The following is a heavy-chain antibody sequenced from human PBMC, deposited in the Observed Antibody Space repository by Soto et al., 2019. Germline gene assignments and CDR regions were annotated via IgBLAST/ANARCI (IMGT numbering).Heavy chain of an antibody. V-gene: IGHV3-23*01. CDR2: ISGSGGST. CDR1: GFTFSSYA. J-gene: IGHJ4*02. Sequence: PGGSLRLSCAASGFTFSSYAMSWVRQAPGKGLEWVSAISGSGGSTYYADSVKGRFTISRDNSKNTLYLQMNSLRAEDTAVYYCAKDRDSYYDILTGSHYFDYWGQGTLVTVSS. D-gene: IGHD3-9*01. CDR3: AKDRDSYYDILTGSHYFDY.